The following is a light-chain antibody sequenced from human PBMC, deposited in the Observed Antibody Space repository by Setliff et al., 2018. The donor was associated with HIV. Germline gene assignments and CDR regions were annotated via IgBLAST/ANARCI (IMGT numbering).Light chain of an antibody. Sequence: SALTQPASVSGSPGQSITISCTGTTSDVGAYNYVSWYQQRPGKAPKLLIYDVTNRPSGVSNRFSGSKSANTASLTISGLQAEDEADYYCSSYTSSTSRVFGSGTKVTVL. CDR1: TSDVGAYNY. V-gene: IGLV2-14*03. J-gene: IGLJ1*01. CDR3: SSYTSSTSRV. CDR2: DVT.